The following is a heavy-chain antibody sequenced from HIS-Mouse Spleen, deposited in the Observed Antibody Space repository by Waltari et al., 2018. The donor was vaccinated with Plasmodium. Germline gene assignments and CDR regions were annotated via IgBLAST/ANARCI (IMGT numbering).Heavy chain of an antibody. D-gene: IGHD3-16*01. J-gene: IGHJ4*02. CDR2: IYYGGST. CDR3: ARGRGACFDY. Sequence: QLQLQESGPGLVKPSETLSLTCTVSGGSISSSSYYWGWIRQPPGKGLEGIGSIYYGGSTYYNPSLKSRVTISVDTSKNQFSLKLSSVTAADTAVYYCARGRGACFDYWGQGTLVTVSS. CDR1: GGSISSSSYY. V-gene: IGHV4-39*07.